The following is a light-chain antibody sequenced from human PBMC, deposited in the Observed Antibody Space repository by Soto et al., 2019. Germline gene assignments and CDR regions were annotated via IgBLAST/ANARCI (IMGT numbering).Light chain of an antibody. CDR2: AAS. V-gene: IGKV1-39*01. CDR3: QQSYSSPRT. J-gene: IGKJ2*01. Sequence: DIQMTQSPSSLSASVEDRATITCQSSQSIISNLNWYHQKAGKAPQLLIYAASSLQSGVPARFSGSGAGTDFILSISSLQPEDSAMYYCQQSYSSPRTFGQGTKLEI. CDR1: QSIISN.